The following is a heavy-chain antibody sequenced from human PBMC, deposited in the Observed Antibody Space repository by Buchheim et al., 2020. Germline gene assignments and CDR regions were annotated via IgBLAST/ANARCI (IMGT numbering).Heavy chain of an antibody. V-gene: IGHV3-23*01. J-gene: IGHJ6*02. CDR1: GFTFSSYA. Sequence: EVQLLESGGGLVQPGGSLRLSCAASGFTFSSYAMSWVRQAPGKGLEWVSAISVSGGSTYYADSVKGRFTISRDNSKNTLYLQMNSLRAEDTAVYYCAKDWQDTAMVIHYYYGMDVWGQGTT. CDR3: AKDWQDTAMVIHYYYGMDV. CDR2: ISVSGGST. D-gene: IGHD5-18*01.